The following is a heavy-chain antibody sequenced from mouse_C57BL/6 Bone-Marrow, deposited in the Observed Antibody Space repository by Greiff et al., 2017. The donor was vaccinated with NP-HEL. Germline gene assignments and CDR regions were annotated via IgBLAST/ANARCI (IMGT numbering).Heavy chain of an antibody. J-gene: IGHJ4*01. CDR2: INYDGSST. V-gene: IGHV5-16*01. CDR3: ARDGGADYDAAMDY. Sequence: DVKLVESGGGLVKPGGSLKLSCAASGFTFSDYYMAWVRQVPEKGLEWVANINYDGSSTYYLDSLKSRFIISRDNAKNILYLQMSSLKSEDTATYYCARDGGADYDAAMDYWGQGTSVTVSS. CDR1: GFTFSDYY. D-gene: IGHD2-4*01.